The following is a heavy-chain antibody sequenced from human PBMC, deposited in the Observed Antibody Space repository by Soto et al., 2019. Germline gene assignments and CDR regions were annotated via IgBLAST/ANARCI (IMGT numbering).Heavy chain of an antibody. CDR1: GYSFTSYW. CDR3: ASSTVTPYLSWGMDV. D-gene: IGHD4-17*01. V-gene: IGHV5-51*01. Sequence: GESLKISCKGSGYSFTSYWIGWVRQMPGKGLEWMGIIYPGDSDTRYSPSFQGQVTISADKSISTAYLQWSSLKASDTAMYYCASSTVTPYLSWGMDVWGQGTTVTVPS. J-gene: IGHJ6*02. CDR2: IYPGDSDT.